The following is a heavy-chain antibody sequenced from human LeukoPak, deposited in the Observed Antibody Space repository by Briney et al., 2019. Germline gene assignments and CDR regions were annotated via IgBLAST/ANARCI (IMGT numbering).Heavy chain of an antibody. CDR1: GGTFSSYG. CDR2: IIPIFGTA. CDR3: ARVSGEASSGYYYKWLDP. V-gene: IGHV1-69*13. J-gene: IGHJ5*02. Sequence: SVKVSCKASGGTFSSYGISWVRQAPGQGLEWMGGIIPIFGTAKYAQKFQGRVTITADESTSTAYMELSSLRSEDTAVYYCARVSGEASSGYYYKWLDPWGQGTLVTVSS. D-gene: IGHD3-22*01.